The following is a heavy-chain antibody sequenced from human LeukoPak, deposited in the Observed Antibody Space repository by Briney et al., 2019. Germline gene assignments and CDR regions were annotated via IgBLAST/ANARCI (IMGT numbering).Heavy chain of an antibody. V-gene: IGHV3-72*01. J-gene: IGHJ3*02. Sequence: GGSLRLSCAASRFTFSDHYMDWVRQAPGKGLEWVGRSGNKADGYTTEYAASVKGRFTISRDDSKNSLFLQMNSLNTDDTAMYYCTRGYSGSNTYAFDIWGQGTMVTISS. CDR1: RFTFSDHY. D-gene: IGHD1-26*01. CDR2: SGNKADGYTT. CDR3: TRGYSGSNTYAFDI.